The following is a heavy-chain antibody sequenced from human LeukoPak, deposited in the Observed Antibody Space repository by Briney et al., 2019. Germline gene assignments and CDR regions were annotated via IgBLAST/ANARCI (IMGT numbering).Heavy chain of an antibody. CDR3: AKDAQRGFDYSNSLEY. Sequence: PGRSLRLSCAASGFTYSHYGMHWVRQAPGKGLEWVAVIWSDATEKYYGDAVKGRFTISRDNSRNTLYPQMNSLRVEGTAVYYCAKDAQRGFDYSNSLEYWGQGTLVTVSS. V-gene: IGHV3-33*06. CDR1: GFTYSHYG. D-gene: IGHD4-11*01. J-gene: IGHJ4*02. CDR2: IWSDATEK.